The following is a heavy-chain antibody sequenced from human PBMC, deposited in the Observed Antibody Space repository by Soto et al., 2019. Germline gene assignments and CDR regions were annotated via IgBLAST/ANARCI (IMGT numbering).Heavy chain of an antibody. V-gene: IGHV4-34*01. CDR2: INHSGST. CDR3: ARRATYYDSSAVTMRLIYYYGMDV. J-gene: IGHJ6*02. CDR1: GGSFSGYY. D-gene: IGHD3-3*01. Sequence: QVQLQQWGAGLLKPSETLSLTCAVYGGSFSGYYWSWIRQPPGKGLEWIGEINHSGSTNYNPSLKGRVTISVDTSKNQFSLKLSSVTAADTAVYYCARRATYYDSSAVTMRLIYYYGMDVWGQGTTVTVSS.